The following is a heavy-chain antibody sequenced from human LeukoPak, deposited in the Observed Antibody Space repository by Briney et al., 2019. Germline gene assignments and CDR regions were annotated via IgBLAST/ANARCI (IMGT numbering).Heavy chain of an antibody. CDR3: ARERGRGRDSPWFDY. Sequence: GGSLRLSCAASGFSVSGDFMSWVRQAPGKGLEWVSVIYSDGSTYYADSVKGRFTISRDNSKNTLDLQMTGLRAEDTAVYYCARERGRGRDSPWFDYWGQGTLVTVSS. D-gene: IGHD1-26*01. V-gene: IGHV3-53*01. CDR2: IYSDGST. CDR1: GFSVSGDF. J-gene: IGHJ4*02.